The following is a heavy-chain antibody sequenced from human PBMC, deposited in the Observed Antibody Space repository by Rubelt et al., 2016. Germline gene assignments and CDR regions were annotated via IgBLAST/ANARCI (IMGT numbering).Heavy chain of an antibody. CDR2: FNADSGTT. Sequence: QVQLVQSGAEVRKPGASVKVSCKASGYTFTHDVIHWVRQAPGQRPEWLGWFNADSGTTRYSEHFKGRVTITRDTSASTAYMELSSLRSEDTAVYYCARKGYGYGMDVWGQGTTVTVSS. CDR1: GYTFTHDV. D-gene: IGHD3-16*01. V-gene: IGHV1-3*01. CDR3: ARKGYGYGMDV. J-gene: IGHJ6*02.